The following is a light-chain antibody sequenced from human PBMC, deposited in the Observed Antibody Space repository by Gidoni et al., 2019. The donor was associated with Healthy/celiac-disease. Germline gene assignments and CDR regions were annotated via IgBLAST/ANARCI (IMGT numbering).Light chain of an antibody. CDR2: RNN. CDR3: AAWDDSLSGVV. CDR1: GSHIGSNY. J-gene: IGLJ2*01. Sequence: QSVLTQPPSASGTPGQRVTISCSGSGSHIGSNYVYWYHHLPGTAPKLLIYRNNQRPSGVPDRFSGSESGTSASLAISGLRSEDEADYYCAAWDDSLSGVVFGGGTKLTVL. V-gene: IGLV1-47*01.